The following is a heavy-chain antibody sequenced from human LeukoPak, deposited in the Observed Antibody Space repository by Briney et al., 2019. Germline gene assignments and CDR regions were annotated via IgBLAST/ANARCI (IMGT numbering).Heavy chain of an antibody. CDR2: IIPILGIA. D-gene: IGHD4-17*01. CDR1: GGTFSSYA. Sequence: SVKVSCKASGGTFSSYAISWVRQAPGQGLEWMGRIIPILGIANYAQKFQGRVTITADKSTSTAYMELSSLRSEDTAVYYCARGDYGDYPYYYYYGMDVWGQGTTVTVSS. J-gene: IGHJ6*02. V-gene: IGHV1-69*04. CDR3: ARGDYGDYPYYYYYGMDV.